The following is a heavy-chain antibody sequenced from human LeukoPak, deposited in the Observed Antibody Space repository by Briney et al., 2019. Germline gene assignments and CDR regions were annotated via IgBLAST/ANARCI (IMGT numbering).Heavy chain of an antibody. CDR1: GGSISSSSYY. CDR3: AAYYYDSSGYYS. D-gene: IGHD3-22*01. J-gene: IGHJ6*04. V-gene: IGHV4-39*01. CDR2: IYYSWST. Sequence: PSETLSLTCTVSGGSISSSSYYWGWIRQPPGKGLEWIGSIYYSWSTYYNPSLKSRVTISVDTSKNQFSLKLSSVTAADTAVYYCAAYYYDSSGYYSWGKGTTVTVSS.